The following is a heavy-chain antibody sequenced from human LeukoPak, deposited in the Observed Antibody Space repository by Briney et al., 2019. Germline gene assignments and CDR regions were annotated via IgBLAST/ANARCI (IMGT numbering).Heavy chain of an antibody. CDR3: ARGYGSATTLDY. D-gene: IGHD3-10*01. V-gene: IGHV4-59*01. Sequence: SETLSLTCTVSGGSISSYYWSWIRQPPGKGLEWIGYIYYSGSTNYNPSLKSRVTISVDTSKNQFSLKLSSVTAEDTAVYYCARGYGSATTLDYWGQGTLVTVSS. CDR1: GGSISSYY. J-gene: IGHJ4*02. CDR2: IYYSGST.